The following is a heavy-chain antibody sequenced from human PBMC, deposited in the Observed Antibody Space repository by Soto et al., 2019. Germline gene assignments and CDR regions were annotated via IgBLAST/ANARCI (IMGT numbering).Heavy chain of an antibody. J-gene: IGHJ4*02. CDR2: ISGSDGKT. D-gene: IGHD3-3*01. CDR1: GFSFASFA. CDR3: AKWSYLDY. V-gene: IGHV3-23*04. Sequence: DVRLAESGGGLVQPGGSLRLSCTTSGFSFASFAMTWVRQAPGKGLEWVATISGSDGKTYYADSVKGRFSISRDTSRNTLYLQMNSLRPDDTRIYYCAKWSYLDYWGQGTRVTVSS.